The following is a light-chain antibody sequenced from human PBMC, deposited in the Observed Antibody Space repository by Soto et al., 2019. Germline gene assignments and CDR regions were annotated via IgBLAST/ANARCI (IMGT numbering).Light chain of an antibody. Sequence: QSVLTQPPSASGTPGQRVTISCSGSNSNIGSNKVNWYQQLPGTAPKLLIYTSNQRPSGVPDRFSGSKSGTSASLAIRGLQSEDEADYYCATWDVSLHGYVFGTGTKVTVL. V-gene: IGLV1-44*01. J-gene: IGLJ1*01. CDR1: NSNIGSNK. CDR2: TSN. CDR3: ATWDVSLHGYV.